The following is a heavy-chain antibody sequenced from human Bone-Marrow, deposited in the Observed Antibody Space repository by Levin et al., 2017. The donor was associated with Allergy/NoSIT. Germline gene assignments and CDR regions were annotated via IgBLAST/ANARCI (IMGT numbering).Heavy chain of an antibody. V-gene: IGHV3-33*01. Sequence: GESLKISCAASGFTFSNYGIHWVRQAPGKGLEWVTFIWSDGSNKYYADSVKGRFTISRDNSKNTLYLQMNSLRAEDTAMYYCAREYYYDSSGYHYKVRAFDIWGQGTLVTVSS. J-gene: IGHJ3*02. D-gene: IGHD3-22*01. CDR3: AREYYYDSSGYHYKVRAFDI. CDR1: GFTFSNYG. CDR2: IWSDGSNK.